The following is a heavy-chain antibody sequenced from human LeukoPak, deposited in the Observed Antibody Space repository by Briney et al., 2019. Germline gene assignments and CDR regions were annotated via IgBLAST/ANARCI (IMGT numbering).Heavy chain of an antibody. CDR3: ARGSVPPSQNYGMDV. J-gene: IGHJ6*04. Sequence: SETLSLTCAVYGGSFSGYYWSWIRQPPGKGLEWIGEINHSGSTNYNPSLKSRVTISVDTSKNQFSLKLSSVTAADTAVYYCARGSVPPSQNYGMDVWGKGTTVAV. D-gene: IGHD6-25*01. CDR1: GGSFSGYY. V-gene: IGHV4-34*01. CDR2: INHSGST.